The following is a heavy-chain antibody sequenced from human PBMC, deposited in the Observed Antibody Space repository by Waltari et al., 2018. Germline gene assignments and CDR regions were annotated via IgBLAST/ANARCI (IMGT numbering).Heavy chain of an antibody. V-gene: IGHV4-59*01. CDR2: LYYTGSI. J-gene: IGHJ4*02. Sequence: QVQLQESGPGLVKPSETLSLTCTVSGGSISNYYWSWIRQPPGKRLEWIGYLYYTGSINYNPSLKSRVTISEDTSKNQFSLKLSSVTAADTAVYYCARGSSILIDYWGQGTLVTVSS. D-gene: IGHD6-19*01. CDR3: ARGSSILIDY. CDR1: GGSISNYY.